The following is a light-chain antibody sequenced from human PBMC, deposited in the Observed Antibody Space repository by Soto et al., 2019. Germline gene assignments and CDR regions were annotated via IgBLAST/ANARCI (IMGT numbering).Light chain of an antibody. V-gene: IGKV3-15*01. CDR2: GAS. CDR3: QQYSSWPRT. CDR1: QSINSN. J-gene: IGKJ1*01. Sequence: EIVMAQSPATLSVSPGERATLSCRASQSINSNLAWNQQMPGQAPRLLIYGASTRATGIPARFSGSGSGTEFTLTIRSLQSEDFAVYSCQQYSSWPRTFGQGTKLEIK.